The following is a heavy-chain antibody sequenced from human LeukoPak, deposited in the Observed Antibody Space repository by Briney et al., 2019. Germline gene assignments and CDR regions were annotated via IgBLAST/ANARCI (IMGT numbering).Heavy chain of an antibody. Sequence: GGSLRLSCAASGFTFSSYAMSWVRQAPGKGLEWVSAISGSGGSTYYAGSVKGRFTISRDNSKNTLYLQMNSLRAEDTAVYYCAKGEQWLVLKMYFQHWGQGTLVTVSS. CDR2: ISGSGGST. CDR3: AKGEQWLVLKMYFQH. J-gene: IGHJ1*01. D-gene: IGHD6-19*01. V-gene: IGHV3-23*01. CDR1: GFTFSSYA.